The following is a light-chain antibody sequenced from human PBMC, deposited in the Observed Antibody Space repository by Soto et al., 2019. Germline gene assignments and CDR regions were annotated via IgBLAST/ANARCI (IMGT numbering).Light chain of an antibody. CDR2: DAS. CDR1: QSVSSN. V-gene: IGKV3-11*01. Sequence: VMKQSPATLSVSPGERATLSCRASQSVSSNLAWYQQKPGQAPRLLIYDASNRATGIPARFSGSGSGTDFTLTISSLEPEDFAVYYCQQRSNWLITFGQGTRPEI. J-gene: IGKJ5*01. CDR3: QQRSNWLIT.